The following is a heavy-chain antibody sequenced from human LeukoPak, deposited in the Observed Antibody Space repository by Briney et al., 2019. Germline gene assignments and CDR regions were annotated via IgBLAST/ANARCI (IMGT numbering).Heavy chain of an antibody. D-gene: IGHD2-8*01. Sequence: NPSETLSLTCTVSGGSISSYYWSWIRQPPGKGLEWIGYIYYSGSTNYNPSLKSRVTISVDTSKNQFSLKLSSVTAADTAVYYCASGAYCTNGVCWPFDYWGQGTLVTGSS. CDR1: GGSISSYY. V-gene: IGHV4-59*01. CDR2: IYYSGST. J-gene: IGHJ4*02. CDR3: ASGAYCTNGVCWPFDY.